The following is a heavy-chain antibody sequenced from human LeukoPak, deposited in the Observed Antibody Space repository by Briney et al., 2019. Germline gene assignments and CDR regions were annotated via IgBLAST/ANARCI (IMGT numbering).Heavy chain of an antibody. V-gene: IGHV3-7*01. CDR1: GFTFGSCW. D-gene: IGHD3-10*01. Sequence: GGSLRLSCAASGFTFGSCWMNWVRQTPGKGLEWVANINQDGSQKFYVDSVKGRFTISRDNSRSTLYLQMNSLRPEDTAIYYCAREGYYGSGSPPSLYFDYWGQGTLVTVSS. CDR2: INQDGSQK. J-gene: IGHJ4*02. CDR3: AREGYYGSGSPPSLYFDY.